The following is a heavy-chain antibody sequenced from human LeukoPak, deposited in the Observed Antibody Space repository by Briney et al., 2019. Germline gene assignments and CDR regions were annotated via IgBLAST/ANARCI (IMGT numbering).Heavy chain of an antibody. J-gene: IGHJ4*02. CDR1: GFTFSSYA. CDR3: ASHGDSSSSGYFDY. Sequence: PGGSLRLSCSASGFTFSSYAMHWVRQAPGKGLEYVSAISSNGGSTYYADSVKGRFTISRDNSKNTLYLQMSSLRAEDTAVYYCASHGDSSSSGYFDYWGQGTLVTVSS. CDR2: ISSNGGST. D-gene: IGHD6-6*01. V-gene: IGHV3-64D*06.